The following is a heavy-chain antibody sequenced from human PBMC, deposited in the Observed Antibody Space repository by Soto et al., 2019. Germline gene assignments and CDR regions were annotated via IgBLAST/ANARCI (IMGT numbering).Heavy chain of an antibody. Sequence: SETLSLTCTVSGGSISSYYWSWIRQPPGKGLEWIGYIYYSGSTNYNPSLKSRVTISVDTSKNQFSLKLSSVTAADTAVYYCARDRPRSPYYDYVWGSYRWKGAYYYYGMDVWGQGTTVTVSS. D-gene: IGHD3-16*02. CDR3: ARDRPRSPYYDYVWGSYRWKGAYYYYGMDV. CDR1: GGSISSYY. J-gene: IGHJ6*02. V-gene: IGHV4-59*01. CDR2: IYYSGST.